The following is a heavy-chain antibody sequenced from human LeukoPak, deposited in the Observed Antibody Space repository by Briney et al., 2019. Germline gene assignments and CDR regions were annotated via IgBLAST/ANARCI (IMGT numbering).Heavy chain of an antibody. D-gene: IGHD1-26*01. CDR1: EFTFSDYY. V-gene: IGHV3-11*04. CDR3: ATGPSGYFLNY. CDR2: ISSSGGTI. J-gene: IGHJ4*02. Sequence: PGGSLRLSCAASEFTFSDYYMTWIRQARGQGPEWISYISSSGGTIFYADSVKGRFTISRDNAKNSVYLQMNSLRAEDTAVYYCATGPSGYFLNYWGQGTLVAVSS.